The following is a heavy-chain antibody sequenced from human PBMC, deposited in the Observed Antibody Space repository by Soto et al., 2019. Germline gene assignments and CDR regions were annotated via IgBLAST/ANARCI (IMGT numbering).Heavy chain of an antibody. CDR2: IIPIFGTA. CDR3: ASGLGSEMATIFDY. D-gene: IGHD5-12*01. V-gene: IGHV1-69*06. J-gene: IGHJ4*02. Sequence: QVQLVQSGAEVKKPGSSVKVSCKASGGTFSSYAISWVRQAPGQGLEWMGGIIPIFGTANYARKFQGRVTITADKSTSTAYMELSSLRSEDTAVYYCASGLGSEMATIFDYWGQGTLVTVSS. CDR1: GGTFSSYA.